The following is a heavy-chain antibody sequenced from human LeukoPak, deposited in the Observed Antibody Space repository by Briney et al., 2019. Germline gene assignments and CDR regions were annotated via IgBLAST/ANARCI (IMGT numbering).Heavy chain of an antibody. D-gene: IGHD3/OR15-3a*01. J-gene: IGHJ5*02. Sequence: GGSLRLSCTASGLSASYNYVNWVRQAPGKGLEWVGLIRDSGEAFYADFARGRFAISRDESENTLYLQMNSLRVEDTAVYFCARDRAANQDWVEFDPWGQGTPVIVSS. CDR1: GLSASYNY. CDR3: ARDRAANQDWVEFDP. V-gene: IGHV3-66*03. CDR2: IRDSGEA.